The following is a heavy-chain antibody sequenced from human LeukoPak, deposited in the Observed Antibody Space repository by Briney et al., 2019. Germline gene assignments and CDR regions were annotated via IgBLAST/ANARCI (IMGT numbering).Heavy chain of an antibody. CDR3: ARGLGSSGWYYKDWFDP. J-gene: IGHJ5*02. D-gene: IGHD6-19*01. CDR2: MNPNSGNT. V-gene: IGHV1-8*01. CDR1: GYTFTSYD. Sequence: ASVKVSCKASGYTFTSYDINWVRQATGQGLEWMGWMNPNSGNTGYAQEFQGRVTMTRNTSISTAYMELSSLRSEDTAVYYCARGLGSSGWYYKDWFDPWGQGTLVTVSS.